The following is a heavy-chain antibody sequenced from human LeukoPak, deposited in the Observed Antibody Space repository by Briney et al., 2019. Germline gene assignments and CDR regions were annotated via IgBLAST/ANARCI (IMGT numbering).Heavy chain of an antibody. CDR1: GFTVSSYN. Sequence: GGSLRLSCAASGFTVSSYNMNWVRQAPGKGLEWVSYISSSSTTIYYADSVKGRFTISRDNAKNSLYLQMDSLRDEDTAVYYCARVNGLSLGDWGQGTLVTVSS. CDR3: ARVNGLSLGD. V-gene: IGHV3-48*02. CDR2: ISSSSTTI. D-gene: IGHD2-8*01. J-gene: IGHJ4*02.